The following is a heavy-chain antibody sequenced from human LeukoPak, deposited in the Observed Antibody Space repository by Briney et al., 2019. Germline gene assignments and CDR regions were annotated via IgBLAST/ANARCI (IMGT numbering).Heavy chain of an antibody. J-gene: IGHJ4*02. CDR1: GFTFSSYA. Sequence: PGGSLRLSCAASGFTFSSYAMSWVRQAPGKGLEWVSAISGSGGSTYYADSVKGRFTISRDNSKNTLYLQMNSLRAEDTAVYYCAEAYCGGDCYSEIHYWGQGTLVTVSS. V-gene: IGHV3-23*01. CDR3: AEAYCGGDCYSEIHY. CDR2: ISGSGGST. D-gene: IGHD2-21*01.